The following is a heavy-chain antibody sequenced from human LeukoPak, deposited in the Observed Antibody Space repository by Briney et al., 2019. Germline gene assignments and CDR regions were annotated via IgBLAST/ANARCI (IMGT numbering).Heavy chain of an antibody. Sequence: SETLSLTCTVSGDSISSSSYYWGWIRQPPGKGLEWIGSIYYSGSTYYNPSLKSRVTISVDTSKNQFSLKLSSVTAADTAVYYCASIYCSGGSCYGFDYWGQGTLVTVSS. CDR1: GDSISSSSYY. CDR2: IYYSGST. D-gene: IGHD2-15*01. CDR3: ASIYCSGGSCYGFDY. V-gene: IGHV4-39*01. J-gene: IGHJ4*02.